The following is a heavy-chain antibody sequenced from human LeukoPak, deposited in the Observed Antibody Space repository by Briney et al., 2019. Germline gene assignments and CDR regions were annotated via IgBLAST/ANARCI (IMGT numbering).Heavy chain of an antibody. CDR3: ARVWFGELKPFDY. D-gene: IGHD3-10*01. CDR1: GYTFTSYA. Sequence: ASVKVSCKASGYTFTSYAMHWVRQAPGQRLEWMGWINAGNGNTKYSQKFQGRVTITRDTSASTAYMELSSLRSEDTAVYYCARVWFGELKPFDYWGQGTLVTVSS. V-gene: IGHV1-3*01. CDR2: INAGNGNT. J-gene: IGHJ4*02.